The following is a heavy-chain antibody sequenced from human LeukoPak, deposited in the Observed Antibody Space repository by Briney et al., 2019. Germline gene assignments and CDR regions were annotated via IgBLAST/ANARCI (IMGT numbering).Heavy chain of an antibody. Sequence: PSQTLSLTCTVSGGSISSGGYYWSWIRQPPGKGLEWIGYIYYSGSTYYNPSLRSRVTISVDTSKNQFSLKLSSVTAADTAVYYCARSDVEYYYGMDGWGQGTTVTVSS. D-gene: IGHD1-1*01. CDR1: GGSISSGGYY. CDR2: IYYSGST. J-gene: IGHJ6*02. V-gene: IGHV4-30-4*01. CDR3: ARSDVEYYYGMDG.